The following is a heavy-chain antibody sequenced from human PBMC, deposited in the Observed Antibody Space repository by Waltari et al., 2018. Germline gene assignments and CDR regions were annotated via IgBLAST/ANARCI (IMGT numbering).Heavy chain of an antibody. V-gene: IGHV4-4*07. J-gene: IGHJ3*02. CDR1: GGSISSYY. CDR3: ARDGGITMIRAFDI. CDR2: IYTSGST. Sequence: QVQLQESGPGLVKPSETLSLTYTVSGGSISSYYWSWIRQPAGKGLEWIGRIYTSGSTNYNPSLKSRVTMSVDTSKNQFSLKLSSVTAADTAVYYCARDGGITMIRAFDIWGQGTMVTVSS. D-gene: IGHD3-22*01.